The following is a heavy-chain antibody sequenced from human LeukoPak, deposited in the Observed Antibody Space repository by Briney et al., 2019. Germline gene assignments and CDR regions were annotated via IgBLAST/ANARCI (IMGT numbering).Heavy chain of an antibody. Sequence: SETLSLTCAVSGGSISSSNWWSWVRQPPGKGLEWIGYIYYSGSTNYNPSLKSRVTISVDTSKNQFSLKLSSVTAADTAVYYCASLPYCTNGVCYDYWGQGTLVTVSS. V-gene: IGHV4-4*02. CDR2: IYYSGST. D-gene: IGHD2-8*01. CDR3: ASLPYCTNGVCYDY. J-gene: IGHJ4*02. CDR1: GGSISSSNW.